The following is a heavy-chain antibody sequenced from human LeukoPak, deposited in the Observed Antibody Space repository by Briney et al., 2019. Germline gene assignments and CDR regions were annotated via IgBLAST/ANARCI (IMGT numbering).Heavy chain of an antibody. D-gene: IGHD5-18*01. Sequence: SVKVSCKASGGTFSSYAISWVRQAPGQGLEWMGGIIPIFGTANYAQKFQGRVTITTDESTSTAYMELSSLRSEDTAVYYCAGGSDTAMVTHAFDIWGQGTMVTVSS. J-gene: IGHJ3*02. CDR3: AGGSDTAMVTHAFDI. CDR2: IIPIFGTA. CDR1: GGTFSSYA. V-gene: IGHV1-69*05.